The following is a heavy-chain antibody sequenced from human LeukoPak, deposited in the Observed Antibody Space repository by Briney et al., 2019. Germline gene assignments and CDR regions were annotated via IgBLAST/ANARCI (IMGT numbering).Heavy chain of an antibody. CDR2: ISASGGST. Sequence: PGGSLRLSCAASGFTLSSYAMSWVRQAPGEGLEWVSSISASGGSTNYAYSAKGRLTISTDNSKNTVYLQMNSLRAEDTAVYYCAKVMKGSERLTMVRGVIIKTAGLFYMDVWGKGTTVTVYS. D-gene: IGHD3-10*01. CDR1: GFTLSSYA. J-gene: IGHJ6*03. V-gene: IGHV3-23*01. CDR3: AKVMKGSERLTMVRGVIIKTAGLFYMDV.